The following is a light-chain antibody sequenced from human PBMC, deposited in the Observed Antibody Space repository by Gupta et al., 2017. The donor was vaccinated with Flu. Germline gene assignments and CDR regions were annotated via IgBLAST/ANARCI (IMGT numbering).Light chain of an antibody. J-gene: IGKJ1*01. CDR3: QEDSGYWA. Sequence: VGDRVTSTGRASENINNWVSWYQQKPGKAPKLLIYKTSRVESGVHSRFSGSGFGTEFTLTSSRLQPDDFATYYWQEDSGYWAFGQGTKVEIK. CDR1: ENINNW. CDR2: KTS. V-gene: IGKV1-5*03.